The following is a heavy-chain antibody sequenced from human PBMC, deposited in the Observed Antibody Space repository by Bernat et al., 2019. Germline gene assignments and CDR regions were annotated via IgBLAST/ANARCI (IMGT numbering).Heavy chain of an antibody. Sequence: EVQLVESGGGLVKPGGSLRLSCAASGFTFSSYSMNWVRQAPGKGLDWVSSISSSSSYIYYADSVKGRFTISRDNAKNSLYLQMNSLRAEDTAVYYCAGGPQPAFDYWGQGTLVTVSS. CDR3: AGGPQPAFDY. V-gene: IGHV3-21*01. CDR2: ISSSSSYI. J-gene: IGHJ4*02. CDR1: GFTFSSYS. D-gene: IGHD3-16*01.